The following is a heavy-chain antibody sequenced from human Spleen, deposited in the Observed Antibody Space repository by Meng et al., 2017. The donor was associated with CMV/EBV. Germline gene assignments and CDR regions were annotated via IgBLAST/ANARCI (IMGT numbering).Heavy chain of an antibody. CDR3: ARDPTLNYDILTGYYTGEVFDY. J-gene: IGHJ4*02. V-gene: IGHV3-30*02. CDR1: YG. D-gene: IGHD3-9*01. Sequence: YGMHWVRQAPGKGLEWVAFIRYDGSNKYYADSVKGRFTISRDNSKYTLYLQMNSLRAEDTAVYYCARDPTLNYDILTGYYTGEVFDYWGQGTLVTVSS. CDR2: IRYDGSNK.